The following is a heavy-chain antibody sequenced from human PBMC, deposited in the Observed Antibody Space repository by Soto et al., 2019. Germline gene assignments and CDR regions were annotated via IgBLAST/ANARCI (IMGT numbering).Heavy chain of an antibody. CDR3: AKERLYQLLLYDYFDY. J-gene: IGHJ4*02. CDR2: ISGSGGST. D-gene: IGHD2-2*01. V-gene: IGHV3-23*01. CDR1: GFTFSSYA. Sequence: GGSLRLSCAASGFTFSSYAMSWVRQAPGKGLEWVSAISGSGGSTYYADSVKGRFTISRDNSKNTLYLQMNSLRAEDTAVYYCAKERLYQLLLYDYFDYWGQGTLVTASS.